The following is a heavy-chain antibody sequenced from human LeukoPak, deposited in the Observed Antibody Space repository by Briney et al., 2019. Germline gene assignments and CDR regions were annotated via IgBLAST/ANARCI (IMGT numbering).Heavy chain of an antibody. CDR3: VRVTTGGYYNC. CDR2: IYTSGST. J-gene: IGHJ4*02. V-gene: IGHV4-61*02. Sequence: SQTLSLTCTVSGGSISSGSYYWIWIRQPAGKGLEWIGRIYTSGSTNYNRSLKSRVTISVDTSKNQFSLKLSSVTAADTAVYYCVRVTTGGYYNCWGQGTLVTVSS. D-gene: IGHD3-22*01. CDR1: GGSISSGSYY.